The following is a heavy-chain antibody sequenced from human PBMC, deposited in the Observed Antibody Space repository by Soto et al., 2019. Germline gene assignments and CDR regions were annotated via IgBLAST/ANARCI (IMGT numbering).Heavy chain of an antibody. CDR2: IIPVFGKA. CDR1: GGTFSRYA. D-gene: IGHD3-22*01. V-gene: IGHV1-69*01. J-gene: IGHJ4*02. CDR3: ARDGTLYDSSAYYYVY. Sequence: QVQLVQSGAEVKKPGSSVKVSCKASGGTFSRYAINWLRQSPGQGLEWMGGIIPVFGKANYAQKLQGRVKITADESTTTGYMELRSLTSEDTAVYYCARDGTLYDSSAYYYVYWGQGTLVTVSS.